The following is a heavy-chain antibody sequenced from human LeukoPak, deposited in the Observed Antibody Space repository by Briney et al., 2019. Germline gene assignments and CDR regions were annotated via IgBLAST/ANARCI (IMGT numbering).Heavy chain of an antibody. CDR2: IYYSGST. D-gene: IGHD2-15*01. CDR3: AREVLVVKSHDP. J-gene: IGHJ5*02. CDR1: GGSISSSSYY. Sequence: TSSGTLSLTCTVSGGSISSSSYYWGWIRQPPGKGLEWIGSIYYSGSTYYNPSLKSRVTISVDTSKNQFSLKLSSVTAADTAVYYCAREVLVVKSHDPWGQGTLVTVSS. V-gene: IGHV4-39*02.